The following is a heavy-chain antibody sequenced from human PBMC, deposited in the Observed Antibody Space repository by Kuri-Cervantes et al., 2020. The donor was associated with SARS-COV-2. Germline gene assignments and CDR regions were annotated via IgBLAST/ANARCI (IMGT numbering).Heavy chain of an antibody. V-gene: IGHV3-48*02. CDR2: ISSSSSTI. CDR1: GFTFSSYS. Sequence: GDSLKISCAASGFTFSSYSMNWVRQAPGKGLEWVSYISSSSSTIYYADSVKGRFTISRDNAKNSLYLQMNSLRDEDTAVYYCARDLLNVWSGYYYYCGMDVWGQGTTVTVSS. D-gene: IGHD3-3*01. J-gene: IGHJ6*02. CDR3: ARDLLNVWSGYYYYCGMDV.